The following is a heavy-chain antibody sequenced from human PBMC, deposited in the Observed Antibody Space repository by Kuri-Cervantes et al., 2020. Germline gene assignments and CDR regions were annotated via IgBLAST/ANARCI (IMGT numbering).Heavy chain of an antibody. CDR3: ARGAGSFDY. V-gene: IGHV4-39*01. D-gene: IGHD3-10*01. CDR2: IYYSGST. J-gene: IGHJ4*02. CDR1: GGSISSSSYY. Sequence: SQTLSPTCTVSGGSISSSSYYWGWIRQPPGKGLEWIGSIYYSGSTYYNPSLKSRVTISVDTSKNQFSLKLSSVTAADTAVYYCARGAGSFDYWGQGTLVTVSS.